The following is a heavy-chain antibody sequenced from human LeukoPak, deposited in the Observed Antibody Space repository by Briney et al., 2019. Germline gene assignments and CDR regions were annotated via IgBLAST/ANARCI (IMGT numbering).Heavy chain of an antibody. CDR2: ISSIDSTI. D-gene: IGHD6-19*01. Sequence: GGSLRLSCAASGFIFSTYSMNWVRQAPGKGLERVSYISSIDSTIYYADSVKGRFTISRDNSKNTLYLQMNSLRAEDTAVYYCAKDPAPLSSGWYYFDYWGQGTLVTVSS. V-gene: IGHV3-48*01. CDR3: AKDPAPLSSGWYYFDY. CDR1: GFIFSTYS. J-gene: IGHJ4*02.